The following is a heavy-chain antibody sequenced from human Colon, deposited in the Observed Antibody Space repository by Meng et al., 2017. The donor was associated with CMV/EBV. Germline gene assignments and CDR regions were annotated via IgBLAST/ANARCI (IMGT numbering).Heavy chain of an antibody. V-gene: IGHV1-46*01. CDR2: IIPSGGGP. J-gene: IGHJ5*02. D-gene: IGHD6-19*01. Sequence: ASVKVSCKASGYTFTSYYLHWVRQAPGQGLEWMGSIIPSGGGPAYAQKFQGSVTMTTDTSTSTVYMELRGLRSEDTAVYWCAREYIAVGGTALGSWGQGTLVTVSS. CDR3: AREYIAVGGTALGS. CDR1: GYTFTSYY.